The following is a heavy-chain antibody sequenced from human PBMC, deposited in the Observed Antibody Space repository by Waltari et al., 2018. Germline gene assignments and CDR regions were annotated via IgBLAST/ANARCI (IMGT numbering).Heavy chain of an antibody. J-gene: IGHJ4*02. D-gene: IGHD6-6*01. CDR1: GFTFSSYG. CDR3: AKDPVGRVAARAPDY. Sequence: QVQLVESGGGVVQPGGSLRLSCAASGFTFSSYGMHWVRQAPGKGLEWVAFIRYDGSNKYYADSVKGRFTISRDNSKNTLYLQMNSLRAEDTAVYYCAKDPVGRVAARAPDYWGQGTLVTASS. V-gene: IGHV3-30*02. CDR2: IRYDGSNK.